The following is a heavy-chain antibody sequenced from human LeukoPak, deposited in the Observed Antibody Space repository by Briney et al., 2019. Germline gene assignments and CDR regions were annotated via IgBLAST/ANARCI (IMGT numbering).Heavy chain of an antibody. D-gene: IGHD1-26*01. CDR3: ARYSGSYRAFDI. J-gene: IGHJ3*02. CDR1: GFTFSSYA. Sequence: RAGGSLRLSCAASGFTFSSYAMHWVRQAPGKGLEWVAVTSYDGSNKYYADSVKGRFTISRDNSKDTLYLQMNSLRAEDTAVYYCARYSGSYRAFDIWGQGTMVTVSS. V-gene: IGHV3-30-3*01. CDR2: TSYDGSNK.